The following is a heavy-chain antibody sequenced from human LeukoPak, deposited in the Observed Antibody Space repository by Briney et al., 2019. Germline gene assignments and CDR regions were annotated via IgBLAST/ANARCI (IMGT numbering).Heavy chain of an antibody. V-gene: IGHV3-48*03. CDR2: ISSSGSTI. CDR3: ARVGGYYQEVGY. Sequence: PGGSLRLSCAASGFTFSSYEMNWVRQAPGKGLEWVSYISSSGSTIYYADSVKGLFTISRDNAKNSLYLQMNSLRAEDTAVYYCARVGGYYQEVGYWGQGTLVTVSS. D-gene: IGHD3-22*01. CDR1: GFTFSSYE. J-gene: IGHJ4*02.